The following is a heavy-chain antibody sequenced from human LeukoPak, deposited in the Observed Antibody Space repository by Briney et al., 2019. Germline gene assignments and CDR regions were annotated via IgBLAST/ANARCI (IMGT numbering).Heavy chain of an antibody. CDR1: GFTFSSYA. D-gene: IGHD3-3*01. J-gene: IGHJ6*03. V-gene: IGHV3-30-3*01. CDR2: ISYDGSNK. CDR3: AREMGSITIFGVVIKGDYYYYYMDV. Sequence: PGRSLRLSCAASGFTFSSYAMHWVRQAPGKGLEWVAVISYDGSNKYYADSVKGRFTISRDNSKNTLYLQMNSLRAEDTAVYYCAREMGSITIFGVVIKGDYYYYYMDVWGKGTTVTVSS.